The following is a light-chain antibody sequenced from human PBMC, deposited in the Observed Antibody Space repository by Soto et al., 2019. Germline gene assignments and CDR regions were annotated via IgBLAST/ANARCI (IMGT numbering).Light chain of an antibody. J-gene: IGKJ4*01. CDR1: QDIRNY. CDR3: QHYDHLPPLS. V-gene: IGKV1-33*01. Sequence: DIQMTQSPSSLSASVGDRVTITCQASQDIRNYLNWYQQKPGKAPNLLIYDASNLRAGVPSRFSGSGSVTEFTFTIISLQPEDIATYYCQHYDHLPPLSFGGGTKVEIK. CDR2: DAS.